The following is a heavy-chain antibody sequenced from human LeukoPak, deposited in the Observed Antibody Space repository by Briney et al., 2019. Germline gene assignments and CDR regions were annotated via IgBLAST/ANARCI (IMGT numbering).Heavy chain of an antibody. CDR1: GFTVITND. CDR3: ARGVQPLAANTLAY. J-gene: IGHJ4*02. V-gene: IGHV3-53*01. Sequence: TLRLSPAASGFTVITNDMTCVREAPGKGLKWVSVLYSDGNTKYAASVQGRFTISRDNSKNPLYLEMNSLSPHDTAVYYYARGVQPLAANTLAYWGQGTLVTVSS. CDR2: LYSDGNT. D-gene: IGHD3-16*01.